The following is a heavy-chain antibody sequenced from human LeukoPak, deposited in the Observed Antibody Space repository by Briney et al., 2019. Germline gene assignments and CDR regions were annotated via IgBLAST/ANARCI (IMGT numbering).Heavy chain of an antibody. CDR2: IYYSGST. J-gene: IGHJ6*03. V-gene: IGHV4-59*01. Sequence: ETLSLTCTVSGGSISSYYWSWIRQPPGKGLEWIGYIYYSGSTNYNPSLKSRVTISVDTSKNQFSLKLSSVTAADTAVYYCARTYSSSWYPCYYYMDVWGKGTTVTVSS. D-gene: IGHD6-13*01. CDR1: GGSISSYY. CDR3: ARTYSSSWYPCYYYMDV.